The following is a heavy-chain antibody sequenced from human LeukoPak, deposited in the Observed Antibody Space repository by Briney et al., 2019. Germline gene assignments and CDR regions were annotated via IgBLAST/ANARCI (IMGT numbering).Heavy chain of an antibody. J-gene: IGHJ4*02. CDR3: AKAHLEWLLGIGY. V-gene: IGHV3-23*01. CDR1: GFTFSSYA. CDR2: ISGSGGST. Sequence: GGSLRLSCAVSGFTFSSYAMSWVRQAPGKGLEWVSAISGSGGSTYYADSVKGRFTISRDNSKNTLYLQMNSPRAEDTAVYYCAKAHLEWLLGIGYWGQGTLVTVSS. D-gene: IGHD3-3*01.